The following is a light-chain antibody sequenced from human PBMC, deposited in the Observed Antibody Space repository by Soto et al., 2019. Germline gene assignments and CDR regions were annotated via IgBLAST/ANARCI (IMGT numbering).Light chain of an antibody. Sequence: SVLTQPPSVSGAPGQRVTISCTGSSSNIGAGFDVHWYQQLPGTAPKLLIYGNSNRPSGVPDRSSGSRSGTSASLAITGLQAEDEADYYCQSYDSSLTGSKVFGSGTKVTVL. V-gene: IGLV1-40*01. J-gene: IGLJ1*01. CDR1: SSNIGAGFD. CDR3: QSYDSSLTGSKV. CDR2: GNS.